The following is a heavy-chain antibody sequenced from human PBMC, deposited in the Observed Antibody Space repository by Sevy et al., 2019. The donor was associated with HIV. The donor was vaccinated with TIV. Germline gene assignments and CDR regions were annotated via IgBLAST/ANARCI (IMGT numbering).Heavy chain of an antibody. CDR1: GFTVSSNY. D-gene: IGHD3-3*01. J-gene: IGHJ6*02. V-gene: IGHV3-53*01. CDR2: IYSGGST. CDR3: AREVLRFLEWLPKPYYYYGMDV. Sequence: GGSLRLSCAASGFTVSSNYMSWVRQAPGKGLEWVSVIYSGGSTYYADSVKGRFTISRDNSKNTLYLQMNSLRAEDTAVYYCAREVLRFLEWLPKPYYYYGMDVWGQRTTVTVSS.